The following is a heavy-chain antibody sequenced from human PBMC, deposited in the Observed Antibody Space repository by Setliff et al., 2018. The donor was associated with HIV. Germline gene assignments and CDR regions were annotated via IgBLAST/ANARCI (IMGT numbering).Heavy chain of an antibody. Sequence: GESLKISCKTSGYSFTTYWIGWVRQMPGKGLECMGIIYPGDSDTRYSPSFRGQVTISADKSISTAYLQWSSLRASDTAMYYCARNTAAGYFQDWGQGTLVTVSS. CDR1: GYSFTTYW. D-gene: IGHD3-9*01. CDR3: ARNTAAGYFQD. V-gene: IGHV5-51*01. CDR2: IYPGDSDT. J-gene: IGHJ1*01.